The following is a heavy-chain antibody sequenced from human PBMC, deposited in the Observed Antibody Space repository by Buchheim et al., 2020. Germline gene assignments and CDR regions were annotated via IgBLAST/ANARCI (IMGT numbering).Heavy chain of an antibody. Sequence: EVQLVESGGGLVQPGGSLRLSCAASGFTFSSYWMHWVRQAPGKGLVWVSRINSDGSSTSYADSVKGRFTISRDNATHTMYLQMNSLRAEDTAVYYCARWYYDILTGYYQDGFDIWGQGT. D-gene: IGHD3-9*01. CDR1: GFTFSSYW. V-gene: IGHV3-74*01. J-gene: IGHJ3*02. CDR3: ARWYYDILTGYYQDGFDI. CDR2: INSDGSST.